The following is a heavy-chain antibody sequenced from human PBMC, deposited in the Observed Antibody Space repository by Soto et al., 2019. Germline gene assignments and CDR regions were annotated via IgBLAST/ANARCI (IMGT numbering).Heavy chain of an antibody. CDR2: ISGSGGST. Sequence: GGSLRLSCAASGFTFSSYAMSWVRQAPGKGLEWVSAISGSGGSTYYADSVKGRFTISRDNSKNTLYLQMNSLRAEDTAVYYCAKALDSGWYFPSPNFDYWGQGTLVTVSS. CDR1: GFTFSSYA. J-gene: IGHJ4*02. V-gene: IGHV3-23*01. CDR3: AKALDSGWYFPSPNFDY. D-gene: IGHD6-19*01.